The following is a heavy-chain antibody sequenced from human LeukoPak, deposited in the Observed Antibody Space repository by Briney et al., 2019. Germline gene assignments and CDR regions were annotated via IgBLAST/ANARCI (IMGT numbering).Heavy chain of an antibody. D-gene: IGHD1-26*01. CDR1: GGSFSSYY. Sequence: SETLSLTCTVSGGSFSSYYWSWIRQPPGKGLEWIGYIYTSGSTNYNPSLKSRVTISVDTSKNQFSLKLSSVTAADTAVYYCARPSSGGDAFDIWGQGTMVTVSS. V-gene: IGHV4-4*09. CDR2: IYTSGST. J-gene: IGHJ3*02. CDR3: ARPSSGGDAFDI.